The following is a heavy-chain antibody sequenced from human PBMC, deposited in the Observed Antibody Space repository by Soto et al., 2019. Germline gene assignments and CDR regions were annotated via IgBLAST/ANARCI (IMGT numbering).Heavy chain of an antibody. CDR2: ISTYNGNT. V-gene: IGHV1-18*04. CDR3: ARGQHITMVRGPQGALDV. CDR1: GYTFSSYG. D-gene: IGHD3-10*01. J-gene: IGHJ6*02. Sequence: ASLKVSCKTSGYTFSSYGISWVRQAPGQGLEWMGWISTYNGNTNYAQKLQGRVTLTTDTSTSTAYMDLRSLRSDDTAVYYCARGQHITMVRGPQGALDVWGQGTTVTVSS.